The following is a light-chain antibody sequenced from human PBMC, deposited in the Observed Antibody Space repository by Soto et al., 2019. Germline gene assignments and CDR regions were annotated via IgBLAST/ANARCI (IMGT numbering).Light chain of an antibody. CDR1: LSVNSN. CDR2: GAS. CDR3: QQYNNWPSLT. J-gene: IGKJ4*01. V-gene: IGKV3-15*01. Sequence: EIVMTQSPATLSVSPGERATLSCRASLSVNSNLAWYQQKPGQAPRLLIYGASTRATGIPARFSARGSGTEFTLSISSLQSEDFAVYYCQQYNNWPSLTFGGGTKVEIK.